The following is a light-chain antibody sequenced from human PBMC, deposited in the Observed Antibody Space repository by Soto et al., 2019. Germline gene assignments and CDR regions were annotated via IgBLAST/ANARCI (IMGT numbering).Light chain of an antibody. CDR1: QSMTDW. CDR3: QQYKSYPWT. V-gene: IGKV1-5*03. Sequence: DIQMTQSPSAQSASVGDRVIITCRASQSMTDWLAWYQQKPGRAPRLLIYKASSLESGVSSRFSGSRSGTEFTLTISSLEADDFATYYCQQYKSYPWTFGQGTKVEV. CDR2: KAS. J-gene: IGKJ1*01.